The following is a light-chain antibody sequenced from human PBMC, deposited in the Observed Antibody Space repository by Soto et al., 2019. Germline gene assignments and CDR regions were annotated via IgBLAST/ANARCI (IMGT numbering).Light chain of an antibody. Sequence: QAVVTQSPSASASLGASVKLTCTLSSGYSTNAIAWHQQQSEKGPRFLMKINYDGTHSKGDGFFDRFSGSSSGAERHLSISSLQPEDEADYYCQSLGTGIQVFGGGPKLTVL. CDR1: SGYSTNA. CDR2: INYDGTH. V-gene: IGLV4-69*01. J-gene: IGLJ3*02. CDR3: QSLGTGIQV.